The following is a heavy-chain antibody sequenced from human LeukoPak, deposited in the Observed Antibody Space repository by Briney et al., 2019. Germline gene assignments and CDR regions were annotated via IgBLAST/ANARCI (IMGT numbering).Heavy chain of an antibody. CDR2: IRYDGSNK. CDR1: GFTFNIYG. CDR3: AKEGLAAAGTGGFLDY. Sequence: PGGSLRLSCVASGFTFNIYGMHRVRQAPGKGLEWVGYIRYDGSNKYYADSVKGRFTFSRDNAKKTLYLQLNSLRTEDTAVYYCAKEGLAAAGTGGFLDYWGQGTLVTVSS. J-gene: IGHJ4*02. D-gene: IGHD6-25*01. V-gene: IGHV3-30*02.